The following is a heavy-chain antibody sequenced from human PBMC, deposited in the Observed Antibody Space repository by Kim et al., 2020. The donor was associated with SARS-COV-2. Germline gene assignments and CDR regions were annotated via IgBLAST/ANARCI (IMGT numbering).Heavy chain of an antibody. Sequence: GGSLRLSCAASGFTFSSYGMHWVRQAPGKGLEWVAGIWDGGRNQSYADPVKGRFTITRDNSKNTLYLQMNSLRAEDTAVYYCARDRVAGDAFDIWGQGTMVTVSS. V-gene: IGHV3-33*01. CDR1: GFTFSSYG. J-gene: IGHJ3*02. CDR2: IWDGGRNQ. CDR3: ARDRVAGDAFDI. D-gene: IGHD2-15*01.